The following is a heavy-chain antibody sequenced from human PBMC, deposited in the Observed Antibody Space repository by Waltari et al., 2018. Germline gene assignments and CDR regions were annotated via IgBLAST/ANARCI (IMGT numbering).Heavy chain of an antibody. CDR2: IYHDGTT. D-gene: IGHD2-2*03. Sequence: QVQLQESCPGLVKPSETLSLTCDVSGYFINTGFYWGWLRQPPGKGLAWVGPIYHDGTTFYSPSLNSRVTMSMDMSKNQISLKLKSVTAADTAVYYCTRQVLGYCTSAACRRLESWGQGTLVTVSS. V-gene: IGHV4-38-2*01. CDR1: GYFINTGFY. CDR3: TRQVLGYCTSAACRRLES. J-gene: IGHJ4*02.